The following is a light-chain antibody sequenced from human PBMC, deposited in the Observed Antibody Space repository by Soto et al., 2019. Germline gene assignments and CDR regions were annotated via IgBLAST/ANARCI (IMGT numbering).Light chain of an antibody. CDR3: SSYAGSNNYV. CDR1: SSDVGGYKY. Sequence: QSVLTQPPSASGSPGQSVTISCTGTSSDVGGYKYVSWYQQYPGKAPKLMSYAVNKRPSGVPDRFSGSKSGNTASLTVSGLQAEDEADYYCSSYAGSNNYVFGTGTKVTVL. J-gene: IGLJ1*01. V-gene: IGLV2-8*01. CDR2: AVN.